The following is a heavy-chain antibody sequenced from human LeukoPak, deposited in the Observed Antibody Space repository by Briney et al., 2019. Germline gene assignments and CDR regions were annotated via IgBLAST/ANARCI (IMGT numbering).Heavy chain of an antibody. J-gene: IGHJ4*02. D-gene: IGHD5-18*01. V-gene: IGHV3-33*08. Sequence: PGGSLRLSCAASGFTFSSYAMSWVRQAPGKGLEWVAVIWYDGSNKYYADSVKGRFTISRDNSKNTLYLQMNSLRAEDTAVYYCARGYSYGLGSYFDYWGQGTLVTVSS. CDR3: ARGYSYGLGSYFDY. CDR2: IWYDGSNK. CDR1: GFTFSSYA.